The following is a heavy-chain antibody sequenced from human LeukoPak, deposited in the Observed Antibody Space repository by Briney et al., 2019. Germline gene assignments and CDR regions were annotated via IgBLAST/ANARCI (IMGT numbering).Heavy chain of an antibody. D-gene: IGHD6-19*01. CDR3: ARQQRRWLVQSHYYGMGV. CDR2: INPNSGGT. CDR1: GYTFTGYY. Sequence: GASVEVSCKASGYTFTGYYMHWVRQAPGQGLEWMGWINPNSGGTNYAQKFQGWVTMTRDTSISTAYMELSRLRSDDTAVYYCARQQRRWLVQSHYYGMGVWGQGTTVTVSS. J-gene: IGHJ6*02. V-gene: IGHV1-2*04.